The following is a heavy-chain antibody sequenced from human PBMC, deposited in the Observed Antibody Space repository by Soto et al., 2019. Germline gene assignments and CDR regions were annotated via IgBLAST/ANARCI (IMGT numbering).Heavy chain of an antibody. CDR1: GVSFCGYS. CDR2: INHSGSA. Sequence: PSETLSLTCAVYGVSFCGYSWTWIRQPPGKGLEWIGQINHSGSANYNPSLKSRVTISVGTSKNQFSLDLSSMTAADTAVYYCARGLFSEDYYSGGWYYFDSWGQGTLVTVS. CDR3: ARGLFSEDYYSGGWYYFDS. D-gene: IGHD3-10*01. J-gene: IGHJ4*02. V-gene: IGHV4-34*01.